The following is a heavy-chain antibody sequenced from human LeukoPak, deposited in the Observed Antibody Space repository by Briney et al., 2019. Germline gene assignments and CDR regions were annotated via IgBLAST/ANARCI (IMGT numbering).Heavy chain of an antibody. Sequence: GGSLRLSCAAPGFTFSSYSMNWVRQAPGKGLEWVSSISGGGNYIYYTDSVKGRFTISRDNAKNSLYLQMNSLRAEDAAVYYCARDPEALDYWGQGTLVTVSS. CDR1: GFTFSSYS. V-gene: IGHV3-21*01. CDR2: ISGGGNYI. CDR3: ARDPEALDY. J-gene: IGHJ4*02.